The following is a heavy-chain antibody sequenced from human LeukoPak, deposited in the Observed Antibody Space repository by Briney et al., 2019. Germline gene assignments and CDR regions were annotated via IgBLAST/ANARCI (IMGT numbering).Heavy chain of an antibody. J-gene: IGHJ4*02. CDR3: AKGSGSSGWNDLLGVVDY. V-gene: IGHV3-30*18. CDR2: LSFDGSSE. D-gene: IGHD6-19*01. Sequence: GESLRLSCAASGFAFSTYGIHWVRQAPGKGLEWVAVLSFDGSSEYYADSVKGRFTVSRDNSKNTLYLQMNSLRDEDTAVYYCAKGSGSSGWNDLLGVVDYWGQGTLVTVSS. CDR1: GFAFSTYG.